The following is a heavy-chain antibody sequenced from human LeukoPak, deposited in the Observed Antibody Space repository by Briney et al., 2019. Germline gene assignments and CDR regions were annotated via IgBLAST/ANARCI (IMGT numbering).Heavy chain of an antibody. CDR1: GFTVSSNY. J-gene: IGHJ4*02. D-gene: IGHD6-13*01. CDR2: IYSGGST. CDR3: ARAHSSSWYGDY. V-gene: IGHV3-66*01. Sequence: GGSLRLSCAASGFTVSSNYMSWVRQAPGKGLEWVSVIYSGGSTYYADSVKGRFTISRDNSKNTLYPQMNSLRAEDTAVYYCARAHSSSWYGDYWGQGTLVTVSS.